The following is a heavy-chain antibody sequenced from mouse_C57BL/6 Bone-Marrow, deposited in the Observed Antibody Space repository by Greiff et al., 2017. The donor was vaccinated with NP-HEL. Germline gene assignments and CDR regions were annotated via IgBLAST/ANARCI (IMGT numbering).Heavy chain of an antibody. CDR2: INPNNGGT. Sequence: VQLQQSGPELVKPGASVKISCKASGYTFTDYYMNWVKQSHGKSLEWIGDINPNNGGTSYNQKFKGKATLTVDKSSSTAYMELRSLTSEDSAVYYCARSYYGSSYVDYWGQGTTLTVSS. CDR3: ARSYYGSSYVDY. CDR1: GYTFTDYY. J-gene: IGHJ2*01. D-gene: IGHD1-1*01. V-gene: IGHV1-26*01.